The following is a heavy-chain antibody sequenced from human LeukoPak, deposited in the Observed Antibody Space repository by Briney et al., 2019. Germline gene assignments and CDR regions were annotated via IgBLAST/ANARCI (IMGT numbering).Heavy chain of an antibody. Sequence: ASVKVSFKASGYTFTGYYMHWVRQAPGQGLEWMGWINPNSGGTNYAQKFQGRATMTRDTSISTAYMELSRLRSDDTAVYYCARDLWELRGYFDYWGQGALVTVSS. CDR3: ARDLWELRGYFDY. CDR1: GYTFTGYY. CDR2: INPNSGGT. J-gene: IGHJ4*02. V-gene: IGHV1-2*02. D-gene: IGHD1-26*01.